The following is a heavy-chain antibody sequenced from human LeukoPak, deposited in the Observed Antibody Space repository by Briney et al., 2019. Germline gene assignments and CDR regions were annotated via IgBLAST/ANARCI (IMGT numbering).Heavy chain of an antibody. CDR2: IYYSGST. CDR3: ARAWAATDIVFDY. D-gene: IGHD5-12*01. CDR1: GGSINSYY. V-gene: IGHV4-59*01. J-gene: IGHJ4*02. Sequence: SEPLSLTCTVSGGSINSYYWSWIRQPPGMGLEWIGYIYYSGSTNYNPSLKSRVTISVDTSKNQFSLKLSSVTAADTAVYYCARAWAATDIVFDYWGQGTLVTVSS.